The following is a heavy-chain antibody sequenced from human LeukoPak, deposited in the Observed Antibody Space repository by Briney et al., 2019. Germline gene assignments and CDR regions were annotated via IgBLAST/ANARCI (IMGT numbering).Heavy chain of an antibody. D-gene: IGHD2-2*01. J-gene: IGHJ4*02. CDR2: INHSGST. CDR3: AAWRRRIEYPFDY. V-gene: IGHV4-34*01. CDR1: GGSFSGYY. Sequence: SETLSLTCAVYGGSFSGYYWSWIRQPPGKGLEWIGEINHSGSTNYNPSLKSRVTISVDTSKNQFSLKLSSVTAADTAVYYCAAWRRRIEYPFDYWGQGTLVTVSS.